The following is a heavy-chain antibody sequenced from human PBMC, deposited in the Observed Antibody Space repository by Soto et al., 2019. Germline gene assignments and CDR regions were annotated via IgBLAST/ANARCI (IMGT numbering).Heavy chain of an antibody. D-gene: IGHD3-3*01. CDR3: ARGPFGVVIGYYYYGMDV. V-gene: IGHV4-34*01. CDR2: INHSGST. CDR1: GGSFSGYS. Sequence: PPGNLSLTCAGYGGSFSGYSWSWIREPPGKGLERIGEINHSGSTNYNPSLKSRVTISVGTSKNQFSLKLSSVTAADTAVYYCARGPFGVVIGYYYYGMDVWGQGTTLTLSS. J-gene: IGHJ6*02.